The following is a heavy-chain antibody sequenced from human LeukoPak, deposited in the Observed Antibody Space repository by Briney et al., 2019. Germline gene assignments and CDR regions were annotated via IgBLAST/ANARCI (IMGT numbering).Heavy chain of an antibody. J-gene: IGHJ4*02. CDR3: ASYYGDYERFDY. V-gene: IGHV3-30-3*01. CDR1: GFTFSSYA. Sequence: GGSLRLSCAASGFTFSSYAMHWVRQAPGKGLEWVAVISYDGDDGSNIYYADSVKGRFTISRDNSKNTLYLQMNSLRAEDTAVYYCASYYGDYERFDYWGQGTLVAVSS. D-gene: IGHD4-17*01. CDR2: ISYDGDDGSNI.